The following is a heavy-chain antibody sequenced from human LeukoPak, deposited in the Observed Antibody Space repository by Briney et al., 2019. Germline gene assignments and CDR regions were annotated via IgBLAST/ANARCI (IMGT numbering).Heavy chain of an antibody. J-gene: IGHJ1*01. V-gene: IGHV3-23*01. CDR3: AKVPSSTSYPR. CDR1: GGSISSSSYY. Sequence: ETLSLTCTVSGGSISSSSYYWGWIRQPPGKGLEWVSAISGSGGSTYYADSVKGRFTISRDNSKNTLYLQMNSLRAEDTAVYYCAKVPSSTSYPRWGQGTLVTVSS. CDR2: ISGSGGST. D-gene: IGHD2-2*01.